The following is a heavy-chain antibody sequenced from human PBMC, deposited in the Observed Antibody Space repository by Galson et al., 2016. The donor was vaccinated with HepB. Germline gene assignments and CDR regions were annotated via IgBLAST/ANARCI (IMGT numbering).Heavy chain of an antibody. V-gene: IGHV3-23*01. CDR2: ISGVSDRT. Sequence: SLRLSCAASGFTFSNYAMSWVRQAPGKGPEWVSAISGVSDRTYYAGSMKDRFIISRDDSRNMLFLQLNSLRAEDTAIYYCAKESPYSNVRQYYLENWGLGTLVTVFS. CDR3: AKESPYSNVRQYYLEN. CDR1: GFTFSNYA. J-gene: IGHJ4*01. D-gene: IGHD4-11*01.